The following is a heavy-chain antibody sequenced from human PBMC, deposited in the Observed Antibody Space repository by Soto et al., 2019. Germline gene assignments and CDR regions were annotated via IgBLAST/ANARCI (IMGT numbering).Heavy chain of an antibody. V-gene: IGHV3-53*01. D-gene: IGHD6-13*01. CDR2: IYSGGST. CDR1: GFTVSSNY. CDR3: ARGLDIAAPFDP. J-gene: IGHJ5*02. Sequence: GGSLRLSCAASGFTVSSNYMSWVRQAPGKGLEWVSVIYSGGSTYYADSVKGRFTISRDNSKNTLYLQMNSLRAEDTAVYYCARGLDIAAPFDPWGQGTLVTVSS.